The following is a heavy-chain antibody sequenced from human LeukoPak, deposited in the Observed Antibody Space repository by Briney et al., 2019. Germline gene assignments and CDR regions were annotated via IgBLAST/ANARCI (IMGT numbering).Heavy chain of an antibody. V-gene: IGHV4-38-2*02. J-gene: IGHJ3*02. CDR1: GYSISSGYY. Sequence: SETLSLTCTVSGYSISSGYYWGWIRQPPGKGLEWIGSIYHSGSTYYNPSLKSRVTISVDTSKNQFSLKLSSVTAADTAVYYCARHTQNGSGYYLLESAFDIWGQGTMVTVSS. D-gene: IGHD3-22*01. CDR3: ARHTQNGSGYYLLESAFDI. CDR2: IYHSGST.